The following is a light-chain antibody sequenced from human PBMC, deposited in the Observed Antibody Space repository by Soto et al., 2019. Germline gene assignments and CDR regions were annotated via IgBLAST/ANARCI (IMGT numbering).Light chain of an antibody. V-gene: IGKV3D-20*02. CDR2: GVS. CDR3: QQRSKWPLT. CDR1: QSVTSNA. Sequence: EIVLTQSSATLSLSPGERATLSCRASQSVTSNALAWYQQKPGQAPRLLIYGVSSRATGIPDRFSGRESGTDFTITISSLEPEDFAVYYCQQRSKWPLTFCGRNKVEIK. J-gene: IGKJ4*01.